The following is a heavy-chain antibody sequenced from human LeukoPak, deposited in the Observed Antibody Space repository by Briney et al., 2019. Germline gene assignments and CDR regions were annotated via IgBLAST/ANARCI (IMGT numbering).Heavy chain of an antibody. J-gene: IGHJ4*02. CDR2: IYHSGST. V-gene: IGHV4-30-2*01. CDR3: ARGRGHYDSSGYYRVIFDY. Sequence: SETLSLTCAVSGGSISSGGYSWSWIRQPPGKGLEWIGYIYHSGSTYYNPSLKSRVTISVDRSKNQFSLKLSSVTAADTAVYYCARGRGHYDSSGYYRVIFDYWGQGTLVTVSS. D-gene: IGHD3-22*01. CDR1: GGSISSGGYS.